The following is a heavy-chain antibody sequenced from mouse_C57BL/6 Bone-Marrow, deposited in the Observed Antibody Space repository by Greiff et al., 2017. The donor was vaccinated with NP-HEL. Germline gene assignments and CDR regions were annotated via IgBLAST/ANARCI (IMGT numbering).Heavy chain of an antibody. CDR2: IRNKANGYTT. V-gene: IGHV7-3*01. CDR1: GFTFTDYY. D-gene: IGHD1-1*01. CDR3: ARYYGPPYAMDY. Sequence: EVKLMESGGGLVQPGGSLSLSCAASGFTFTDYYMSWVRQPPGKALEWLGFIRNKANGYTTAYSASVQGRFTISRDNSQSILYLQMNALRAEDSATYYCARYYGPPYAMDYWGQGTSVTVSS. J-gene: IGHJ4*01.